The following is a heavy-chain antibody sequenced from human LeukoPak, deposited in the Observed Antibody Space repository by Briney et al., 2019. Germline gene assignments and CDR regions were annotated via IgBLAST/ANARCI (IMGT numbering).Heavy chain of an antibody. V-gene: IGHV5-51*07. J-gene: IGHJ4*02. CDR2: IYPGDSDT. CDR3: ARDNSNYFDY. D-gene: IGHD4-11*01. Sequence: GESLKISCKGSGYSFSTFWIGWVQQMPGKGLEWMGIIYPGDSDTRYSPSFQGQVTISADKSISTAYLQWSSLKASDTAMYYCARDNSNYFDYWGQGTLVTVSS. CDR1: GYSFSTFW.